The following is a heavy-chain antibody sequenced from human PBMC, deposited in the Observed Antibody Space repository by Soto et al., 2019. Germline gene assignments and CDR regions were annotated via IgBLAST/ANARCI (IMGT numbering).Heavy chain of an antibody. J-gene: IGHJ4*02. CDR2: IWYDGSNK. CDR1: GFTFSSYG. CDR3: ARDLARRGYSHGPLAY. D-gene: IGHD5-18*01. Sequence: PGGSLRLSCAASGFTFSSYGMHWVRQAPGKGLEWVAVIWYDGSNKYYADSVKGRFTISRDNSKNTLYLQMNSLRAEDTAVYYCARDLARRGYSHGPLAYWGQGTLVTGSS. V-gene: IGHV3-33*01.